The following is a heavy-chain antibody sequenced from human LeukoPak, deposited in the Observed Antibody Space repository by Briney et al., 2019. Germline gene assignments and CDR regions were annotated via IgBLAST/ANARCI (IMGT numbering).Heavy chain of an antibody. V-gene: IGHV4-61*02. CDR1: GDSISSGDYY. D-gene: IGHD3-22*01. J-gene: IGHJ6*03. Sequence: SQTLSLTCTVSGDSISSGDYYWSWIRQPAGKGLEWIGRISSSGSTNYNPSLKSRVTISVDTSKNQFSPKLSSVTAADTAVYYCTRGSIAYYYMDVWGKGTTVTISS. CDR3: TRGSIAYYYMDV. CDR2: ISSSGST.